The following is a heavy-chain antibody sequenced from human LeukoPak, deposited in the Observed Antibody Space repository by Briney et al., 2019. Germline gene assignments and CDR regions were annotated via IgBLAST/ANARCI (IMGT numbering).Heavy chain of an antibody. CDR3: ARVGAWVNY. V-gene: IGHV4-61*09. CDR1: GGSISSGGYY. J-gene: IGHJ4*02. Sequence: SQTLSLTCTVSGGSISSGGYYWRWIRQPAGNGLEWIGEINHSGSTNYNPSLKSRVTISVDTSKNQFSLKLTSVTAADTAVYYCARVGAWVNYWGQGTLVTVSS. D-gene: IGHD3-10*01. CDR2: INHSGST.